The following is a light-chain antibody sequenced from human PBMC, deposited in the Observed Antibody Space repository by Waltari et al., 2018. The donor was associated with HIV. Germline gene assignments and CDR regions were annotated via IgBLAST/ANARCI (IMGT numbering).Light chain of an antibody. V-gene: IGLV1-44*01. CDR2: PGK. CDR1: TSNIGTNS. J-gene: IGLJ3*02. CDR3: ATWDDRLNYWV. Sequence: QSVVTQPPSASGAPGQRVTIPCSGSTSNIGTNSVSWYQQFPGTATKPLSYPGKDGPSGVPDRFAGSKAGTSASLAISGLQSEDEADYYCATWDDRLNYWVFGGGTKLTVL.